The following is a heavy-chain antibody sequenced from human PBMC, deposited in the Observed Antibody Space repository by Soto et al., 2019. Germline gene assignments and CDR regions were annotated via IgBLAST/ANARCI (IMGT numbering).Heavy chain of an antibody. J-gene: IGHJ4*02. V-gene: IGHV1-69*13. CDR2: IIPIFGTA. CDR1: GGTFSSYA. Sequence: VKVSCKASGGTFSSYAISWVRQAPGQGLEWMGGIIPIFGTANYAQKFQGRVTITADESTSTAYMELSSLRSEDTAVYYCARGIASGSYPGDYWGQGTLVTVSS. D-gene: IGHD1-26*01. CDR3: ARGIASGSYPGDY.